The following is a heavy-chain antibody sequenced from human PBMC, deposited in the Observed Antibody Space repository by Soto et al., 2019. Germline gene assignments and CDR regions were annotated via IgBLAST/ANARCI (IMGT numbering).Heavy chain of an antibody. CDR2: ISGSGGST. Sequence: GGSLRLSCAASGFTFSSYAMSWVRQAPGKGLEWVSAISGSGGSTYYADSVKGRFTISRDNSKNTLYLQMNSLRAEDTAVYYCAKAVDTAMVTKGYYYGMDVWGQGTTVTVSS. D-gene: IGHD5-18*01. V-gene: IGHV3-23*01. CDR3: AKAVDTAMVTKGYYYGMDV. CDR1: GFTFSSYA. J-gene: IGHJ6*02.